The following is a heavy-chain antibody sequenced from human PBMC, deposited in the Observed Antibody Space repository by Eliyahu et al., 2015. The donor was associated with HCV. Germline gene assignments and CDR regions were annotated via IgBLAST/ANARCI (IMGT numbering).Heavy chain of an antibody. D-gene: IGHD4/OR15-4a*01. J-gene: IGHJ4*02. CDR1: GASVSSSSYF. CDR2: MFYSGST. V-gene: IGHV4-39*01. Sequence: QVQLQESGPGLVKPSETLSLTCTVSGASVSSSSYFWGWIRQTPGKGLEWIVSMFYSGSTYYNPSLKSRVTISVDTSQNQFSLKLNSVTAADTAVYYCARLNYAAGRMGDXDSWGQGTLVTXSS. CDR3: ARLNYAAGRMGDXDS.